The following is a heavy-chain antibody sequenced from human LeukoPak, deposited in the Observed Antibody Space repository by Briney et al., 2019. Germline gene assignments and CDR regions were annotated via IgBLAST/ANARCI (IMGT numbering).Heavy chain of an antibody. CDR3: ARDLGLGSSGGAFDI. V-gene: IGHV3-7*01. CDR2: IKQDGSEK. CDR1: GFTFSNYW. J-gene: IGHJ3*02. Sequence: GGSLRLSCAASGFTFSNYWMSWVRQAPGKGLEWVANIKQDGSEKYYVDSVKGRFTISRDNAKNSLYLQMNSLRAEDTAVYYCARDLGLGSSGGAFDIWGQGTMVTVSS. D-gene: IGHD1-26*01.